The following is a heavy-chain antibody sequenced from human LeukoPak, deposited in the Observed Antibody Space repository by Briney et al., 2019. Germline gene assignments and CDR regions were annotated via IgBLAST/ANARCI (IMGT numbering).Heavy chain of an antibody. CDR1: GGSISSSSYY. CDR2: IYHSGST. V-gene: IGHV4-30-2*01. CDR3: ARLVAATGNFDY. J-gene: IGHJ4*02. D-gene: IGHD6-13*01. Sequence: SETLSLTCTVSGGSISSSSYYWGWIRQPPGKGLEWIGYIYHSGSTYYNPSLKSRVTISVDRSKNQFSLKLSSVTAADTAVYYCARLVAATGNFDYWGQGTLVTVSS.